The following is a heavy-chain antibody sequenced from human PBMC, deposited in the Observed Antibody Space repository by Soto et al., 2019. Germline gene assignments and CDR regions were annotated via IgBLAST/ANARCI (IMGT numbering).Heavy chain of an antibody. CDR2: IRSKAYGGTT. D-gene: IGHD3-22*01. CDR1: GFTFGDYA. CDR3: TRDNVDLVIAHSQPDFDY. J-gene: IGHJ4*02. Sequence: GGSLRLSCTASGFTFGDYAMSWFRQAPGKGQEMVGFIRSKAYGGTTEYAASVKGRFTISRDDSKSIAYLQMNSLKTEDTAVYYCTRDNVDLVIAHSQPDFDYWGQGTLVTVSS. V-gene: IGHV3-49*03.